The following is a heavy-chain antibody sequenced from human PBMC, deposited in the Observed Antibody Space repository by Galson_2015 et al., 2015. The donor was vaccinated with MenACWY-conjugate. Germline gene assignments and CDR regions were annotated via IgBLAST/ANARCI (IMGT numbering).Heavy chain of an antibody. D-gene: IGHD3-3*01. CDR3: ARIYYDFWSGYRPYFDY. CDR2: IFSDDAN. J-gene: IGHJ4*02. V-gene: IGHV2-26*01. Sequence: PALVKPTQTLTLTCTVSGFSLRNASMGVSWIRQPPGKALEWLAQIFSDDANSYSTSLKSRLTISKDTSKSQVVLTMTNMDPVDTATYYCARIYYDFWSGYRPYFDYWGQG. CDR1: GFSLRNASMG.